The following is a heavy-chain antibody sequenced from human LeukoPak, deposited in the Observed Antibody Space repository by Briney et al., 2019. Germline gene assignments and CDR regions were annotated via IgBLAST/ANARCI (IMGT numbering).Heavy chain of an antibody. CDR3: ATATYYDFWSGSFSYFDY. Sequence: ASVKVSCKVSGYTLTELSMHWVRQAPGKGLEWMGGFDPEDGETIYAQKFQGRVTMTEDTSTDTACMELSSLRSEDTAVYYCATATYYDFWSGSFSYFDYWGQGTLVTVSS. V-gene: IGHV1-24*01. J-gene: IGHJ4*02. D-gene: IGHD3-3*01. CDR1: GYTLTELS. CDR2: FDPEDGET.